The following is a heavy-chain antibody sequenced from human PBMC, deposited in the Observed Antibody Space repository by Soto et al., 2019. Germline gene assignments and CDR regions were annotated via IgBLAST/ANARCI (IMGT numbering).Heavy chain of an antibody. D-gene: IGHD1-1*01. Sequence: ASVKVSCKASGYTFTSYAMHWVRQAPGQRLEWMGWINAGNGNTKYSQKFQGRVTITRDTSASTAYMELSSLRSEDTAVYYCARERERIQVSTGTVAVWGQGTLVTVSS. J-gene: IGHJ4*02. CDR3: ARERERIQVSTGTVAV. CDR1: GYTFTSYA. V-gene: IGHV1-3*01. CDR2: INAGNGNT.